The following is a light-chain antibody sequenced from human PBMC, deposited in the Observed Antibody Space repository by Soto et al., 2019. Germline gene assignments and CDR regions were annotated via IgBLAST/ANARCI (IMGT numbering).Light chain of an antibody. Sequence: QSALTQPASVSGSPGQSITISCTGTSSDVDGYKYVSWYQQHPGKAPKLMIYEVSNRPSGVSNRFSGSKSGNTASLTISGHXAEDEADYYWSSYTSSNTLVVFGTGTKVTGL. CDR2: EVS. J-gene: IGLJ1*01. CDR3: SSYTSSNTLVV. CDR1: SSDVDGYKY. V-gene: IGLV2-14*01.